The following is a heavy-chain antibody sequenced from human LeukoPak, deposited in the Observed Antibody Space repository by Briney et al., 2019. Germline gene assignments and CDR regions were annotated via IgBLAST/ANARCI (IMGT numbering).Heavy chain of an antibody. Sequence: GGSLRLSCAASGFTFDDYGMSWVRQAPGKGLEWVSGINRNGGSTGYADAVKGRFTISRDNAKNSLYLQMNSLRAEDTALYYCVRGFRGGPFDYWGQGTLVTVSS. CDR2: INRNGGST. J-gene: IGHJ4*02. CDR3: VRGFRGGPFDY. V-gene: IGHV3-20*04. D-gene: IGHD3-10*01. CDR1: GFTFDDYG.